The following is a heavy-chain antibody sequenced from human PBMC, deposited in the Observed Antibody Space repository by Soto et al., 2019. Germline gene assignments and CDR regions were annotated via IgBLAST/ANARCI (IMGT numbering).Heavy chain of an antibody. D-gene: IGHD2-15*01. V-gene: IGHV4-4*07. Sequence: PSDSLSLTCTVSSDRDNTPYLTGFRRPAGGGGLEWIGRVHTGGGTIYNPSLTGRVIMTLDMSKRQFYLTLKSVTAADTAVYYCTRRRMYGSSTGWFDPWGQRILVTVSS. J-gene: IGHJ5*02. CDR1: SDRDNTPY. CDR2: VHTGGGT. CDR3: TRRRMYGSSTGWFDP.